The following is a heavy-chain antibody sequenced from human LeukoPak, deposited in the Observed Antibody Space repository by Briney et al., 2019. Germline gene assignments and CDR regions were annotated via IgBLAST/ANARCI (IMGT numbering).Heavy chain of an antibody. V-gene: IGHV4-59*01. CDR1: GGAISSYY. Sequence: SETLSLTCNVSGGAISSYYWSWIRQPPGKGLEWIGYIYYSGSTNYNPSLKSRVTISVDTSKNQFSLKLSSVTAADTAVYYCARATNGDYGHWGQGTLVTVSS. CDR3: ARATNGDYGH. CDR2: IYYSGST. J-gene: IGHJ4*02. D-gene: IGHD4-17*01.